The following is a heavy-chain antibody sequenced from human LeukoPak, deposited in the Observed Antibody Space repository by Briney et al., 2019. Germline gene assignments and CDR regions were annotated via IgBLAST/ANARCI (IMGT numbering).Heavy chain of an antibody. J-gene: IGHJ1*01. CDR2: IYYSGST. CDR3: ARVSRDSREYFQH. D-gene: IGHD3-3*02. CDR1: GGSISSYY. Sequence: SETLSLTCTVSGGSISSYYWSWIRQPPGKGLEWIGYIYYSGSTNYNPSLKSRVTISVDTSKNQFSLKLSSVTAADTAVYYCARVSRDSREYFQHWGQGTLVTVSS. V-gene: IGHV4-59*01.